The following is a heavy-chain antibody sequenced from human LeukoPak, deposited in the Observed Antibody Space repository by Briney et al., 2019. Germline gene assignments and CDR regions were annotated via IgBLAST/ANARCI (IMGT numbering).Heavy chain of an antibody. CDR2: IGYSGGST. J-gene: IGHJ6*04. Sequence: GGSLRLSCAASRFTVSSYAMSWVRQAPGKGLEWVSAIGYSGGSTYYADSVKGRFTISRDNSKNTLYLQMNSLRAEDTAVYYCAKLPNYGMDVWGKGTTVTVSS. CDR3: AKLPNYGMDV. CDR1: RFTVSSYA. V-gene: IGHV3-23*01.